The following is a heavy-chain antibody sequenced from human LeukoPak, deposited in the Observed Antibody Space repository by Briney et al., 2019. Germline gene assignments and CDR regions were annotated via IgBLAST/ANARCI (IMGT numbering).Heavy chain of an antibody. V-gene: IGHV4-39*01. J-gene: IGHJ5*02. CDR2: ISFDGRT. CDR1: GGSISSNNYF. D-gene: IGHD6-13*01. Sequence: SETLSLTCTVSGGSISSNNYFWGWIRQPTGKGLEWIATISFDGRTYYNPSLTSRVTISVDTSKNQFSLKLSSVTAADTAVYFCASDLIAAGGSTLGSWGQGTLVTVSS. CDR3: ASDLIAAGGSTLGS.